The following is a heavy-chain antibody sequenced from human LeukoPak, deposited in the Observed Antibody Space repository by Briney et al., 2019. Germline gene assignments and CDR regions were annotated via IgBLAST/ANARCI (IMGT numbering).Heavy chain of an antibody. CDR3: ARERITMVRGVIITAPHYYYMDV. CDR1: GYSISSGYY. CDR2: IYHSGST. V-gene: IGHV4-38-2*02. D-gene: IGHD3-10*01. Sequence: PSETLSLTCTVSGYSISSGYYWGWIRQPPGKGLEWIGSIYHSGSTYYNPSLKSRVTMSVDTSKNQFSLKLSPVTAADTAVYYCARERITMVRGVIITAPHYYYMDVWGKGTTVTISS. J-gene: IGHJ6*03.